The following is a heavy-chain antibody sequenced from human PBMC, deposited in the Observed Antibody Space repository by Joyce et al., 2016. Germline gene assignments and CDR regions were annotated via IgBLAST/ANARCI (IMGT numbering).Heavy chain of an antibody. CDR3: ARQSYGPKSFDM. Sequence: EVQLVQSGAEVKKPGESLKISCKGSGYNFNTYWIAWVRQMPGKGLEWMGIIFPGDSESRYSPSFRGQVTISADKSTSTAHLQWNSLRASDSGVYYCARQSYGPKSFDMWGGGTTVTVSS. D-gene: IGHD3-10*01. J-gene: IGHJ3*02. CDR1: GYNFNTYW. V-gene: IGHV5-51*01. CDR2: IFPGDSES.